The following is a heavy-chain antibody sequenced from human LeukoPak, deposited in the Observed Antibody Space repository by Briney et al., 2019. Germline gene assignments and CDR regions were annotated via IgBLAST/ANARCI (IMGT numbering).Heavy chain of an antibody. V-gene: IGHV4-30-2*01. D-gene: IGHD4-23*01. CDR2: IYHSGST. Sequence: PSETLSLTCAVSGGSISSGGYSWSWIRQPPGKGLEWIGYIYHSGSTYYNPSLKSRVTISVDRSKNQFSLKLSSVTAADTAVYYCATSIGGNSSGYYYYYMDVWGKGTTVTVSS. CDR1: GGSISSGGYS. CDR3: ATSIGGNSSGYYYYYMDV. J-gene: IGHJ6*03.